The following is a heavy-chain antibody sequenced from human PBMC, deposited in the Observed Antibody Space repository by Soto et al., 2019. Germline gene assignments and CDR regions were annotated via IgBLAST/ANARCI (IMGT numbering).Heavy chain of an antibody. V-gene: IGHV4-59*08. Sequence: QVQLQESGPGLVRPSETLSLTCTVSGGSFSSYYWTWIRQSPGKGLEWIGYIYYSGSTDYNPSLRGRLANSIDTSNNQFSVRLNTITAAHTAVYYCAGRDCSGTNCYYLDYYYVDVWGKGTTVTVSS. D-gene: IGHD2-2*01. J-gene: IGHJ6*03. CDR2: IYYSGST. CDR3: AGRDCSGTNCYYLDYYYVDV. CDR1: GGSFSSYY.